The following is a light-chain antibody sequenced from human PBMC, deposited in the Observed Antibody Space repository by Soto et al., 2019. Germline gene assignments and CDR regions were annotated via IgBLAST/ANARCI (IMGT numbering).Light chain of an antibody. CDR3: LQHFNFPYT. Sequence: AIQMTQSPSSLSASVGDRVTISCRASQGIGNDLGWYQQRPGKAPKLLIYAASNLQSGVPSRFSGSGSDTDFTLTISSLQPEDFASYFCLQHFNFPYTFGQGTKVDIK. V-gene: IGKV1-6*01. CDR2: AAS. CDR1: QGIGND. J-gene: IGKJ2*01.